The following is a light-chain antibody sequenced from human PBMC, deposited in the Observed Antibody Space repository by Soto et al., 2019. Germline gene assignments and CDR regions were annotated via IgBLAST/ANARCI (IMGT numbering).Light chain of an antibody. CDR2: GAS. J-gene: IGKJ2*01. CDR3: QQFDTCPYT. Sequence: VLTQSPGTLSLSPGERATLSCRASQSVSRYLVWYQQKPGQAPRLLIYGASSRASGSPDRFSGSGSGTDFTPTITSLGTEDSAVYYCQQFDTCPYTFGQGTKLEIK. V-gene: IGKV3-20*01. CDR1: QSVSRY.